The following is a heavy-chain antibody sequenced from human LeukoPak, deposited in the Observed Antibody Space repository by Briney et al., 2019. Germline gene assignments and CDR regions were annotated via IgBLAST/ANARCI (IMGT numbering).Heavy chain of an antibody. CDR3: AKYNGADSSGYTLDY. J-gene: IGHJ4*02. Sequence: GGSLRLSCAASGFTFSSYAMSWVRQAPGKGLEWVSAISGSGGSTYYADSVKGRFTISRDNSKNTLYLQMNSLRAEDTAVYYYAKYNGADSSGYTLDYWGQGTLVTVSS. CDR2: ISGSGGST. CDR1: GFTFSSYA. V-gene: IGHV3-23*01. D-gene: IGHD3-22*01.